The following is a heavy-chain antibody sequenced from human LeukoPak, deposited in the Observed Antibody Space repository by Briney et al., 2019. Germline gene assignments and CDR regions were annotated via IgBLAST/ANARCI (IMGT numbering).Heavy chain of an antibody. CDR1: GFTFSSYS. J-gene: IGHJ4*02. CDR3: ARDFGSSSSGSDY. V-gene: IGHV3-48*01. Sequence: GSLRLSCAASGFTFSSYSMNWVRQAPGKGLEWVSYISSSSSTIYYADSVKGRFTISRDNAKNSLYLQMNSLRAEDTAVYYCARDFGSSSSGSDYWGQGTLVTVSS. CDR2: ISSSSSTI. D-gene: IGHD6-6*01.